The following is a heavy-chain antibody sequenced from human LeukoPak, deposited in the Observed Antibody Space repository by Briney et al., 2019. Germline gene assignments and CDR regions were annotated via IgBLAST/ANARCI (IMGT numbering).Heavy chain of an antibody. D-gene: IGHD3-3*01. J-gene: IGHJ3*02. V-gene: IGHV1-18*01. CDR1: GYTFTSYG. CDR3: ARSYDFWSGYYPPYAFDI. CDR2: ISAYNGNT. Sequence: ASVKVSCKXSGYTFTSYGISWVRQAPGQGLERMGWISAYNGNTNYAQKLQGRVTMTTDTSTSTAYMELRSLRSDDTAVYYCARSYDFWSGYYPPYAFDIWGQGTMVTVSS.